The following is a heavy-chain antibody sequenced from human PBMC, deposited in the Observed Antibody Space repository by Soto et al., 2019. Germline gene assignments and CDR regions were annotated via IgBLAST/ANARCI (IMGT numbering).Heavy chain of an antibody. CDR2: MNPNSGNT. J-gene: IGHJ6*02. Sequence: GASVKVSCKASGYTFTSYDINWVRQATGQGLEWMGWMNPNSGNTGYAQKFQGRVTMTRNTSISTAYMGLSSLRSEDTAVYYCARGQGSAGTAYYGMDVWGQGTTVTVSS. CDR1: GYTFTSYD. V-gene: IGHV1-8*01. D-gene: IGHD1-1*01. CDR3: ARGQGSAGTAYYGMDV.